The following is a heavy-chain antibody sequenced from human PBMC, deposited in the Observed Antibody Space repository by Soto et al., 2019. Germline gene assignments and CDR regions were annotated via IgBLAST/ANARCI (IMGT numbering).Heavy chain of an antibody. J-gene: IGHJ5*02. CDR2: IIPILGIV. CDR1: GGTFSSYT. V-gene: IGHV1-69*02. Sequence: QVQLVQSGAEVKKPGSSVTVSCKASGGTFSSYTISWVRQAPGQGLEWMGRIIPILGIVNYAQKFQGRVTITADKSTSTAYMELSSLRSEDTAVYYCTRGRDHSSSWITWGQGTLVTVSS. D-gene: IGHD6-13*01. CDR3: TRGRDHSSSWIT.